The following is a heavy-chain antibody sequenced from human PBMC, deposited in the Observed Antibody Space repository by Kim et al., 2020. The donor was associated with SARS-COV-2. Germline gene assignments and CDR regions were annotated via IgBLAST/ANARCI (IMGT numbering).Heavy chain of an antibody. Sequence: GGSLRLSCADSGFTFSSYSMNWVRQAPGKGLEWVSYISSSSSTIYYADSVKGRFTISRDNAKNSLYLQMNSLRDEDTAVYYCARDDGYSSSWDADYDGMEVWGQGTTVTDSS. J-gene: IGHJ6*02. CDR1: GFTFSSYS. CDR2: ISSSSSTI. V-gene: IGHV3-48*02. D-gene: IGHD6-13*01. CDR3: ARDDGYSSSWDADYDGMEV.